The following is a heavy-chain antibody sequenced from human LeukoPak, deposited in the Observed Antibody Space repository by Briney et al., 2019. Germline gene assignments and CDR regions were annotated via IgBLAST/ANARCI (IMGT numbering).Heavy chain of an antibody. CDR3: ARRPGEYGGNDLDY. J-gene: IGHJ4*02. D-gene: IGHD4/OR15-4a*01. V-gene: IGHV4-39*01. Sequence: QSSETLSLTCTVSGGSINSRSDYWGWIRQPPGKGREWIGSIYYSGSTHYNPSLKSRVTMSIDTSKNQFSLRLSSVTAADTAVYYCARRPGEYGGNDLDYWGQGTLVTVSS. CDR2: IYYSGST. CDR1: GGSINSRSDY.